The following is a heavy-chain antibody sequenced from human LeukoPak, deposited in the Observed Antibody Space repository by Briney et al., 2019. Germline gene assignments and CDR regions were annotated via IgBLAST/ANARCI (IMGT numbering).Heavy chain of an antibody. Sequence: HPGGSLRLSCAASGFSFRNSWMSWVRQAPGKGLEWVANIRQDGNEIYYMDSVKGRFTISRDNSKNTLYLQMNSLRAEDTAVYYCAKGSNYDFWSGARYFDYWGQGILVTVSS. CDR3: AKGSNYDFWSGARYFDY. CDR2: IRQDGNEI. J-gene: IGHJ4*02. V-gene: IGHV3-7*03. CDR1: GFSFRNSW. D-gene: IGHD3-3*01.